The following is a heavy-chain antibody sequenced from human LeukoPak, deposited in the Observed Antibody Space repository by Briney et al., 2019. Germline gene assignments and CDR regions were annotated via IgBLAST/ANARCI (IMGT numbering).Heavy chain of an antibody. V-gene: IGHV3-30*02. D-gene: IGHD1-26*01. J-gene: IGHJ4*02. CDR2: IRYDGSRT. CDR3: ATPGSGSYYGGLDY. Sequence: GGSLRLSCAASGFIFKNFGMYWVRQAPGKGLEWVAFIRYDGSRTYYTDSVKGRFTISRDNSKNTLYLQMNSLRAEDTAVYYCATPGSGSYYGGLDYWGQGTLVTVSS. CDR1: GFIFKNFG.